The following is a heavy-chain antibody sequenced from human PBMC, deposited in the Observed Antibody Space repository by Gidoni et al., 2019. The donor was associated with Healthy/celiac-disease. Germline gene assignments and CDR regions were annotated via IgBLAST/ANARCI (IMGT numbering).Heavy chain of an antibody. J-gene: IGHJ6*02. V-gene: IGHV5-10-1*03. Sequence: DVQLVQSGAEVKKPGESLRISCKGSGYSFTSYWISRVRQMPGKGLEWMGRLDPSDSYTNYSPSFQGHVTISADKSISTAYLQWSSLKASDTAMYYCARLVGATSPYYYYGMDVWGQGTTVTVS. D-gene: IGHD1-26*01. CDR3: ARLVGATSPYYYYGMDV. CDR1: GYSFTSYW. CDR2: LDPSDSYT.